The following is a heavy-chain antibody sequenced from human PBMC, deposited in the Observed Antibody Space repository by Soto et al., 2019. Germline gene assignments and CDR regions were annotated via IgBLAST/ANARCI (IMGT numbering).Heavy chain of an antibody. D-gene: IGHD3-16*01. CDR3: ARMGDVPYYYYGMDV. J-gene: IGHJ6*02. V-gene: IGHV1-18*01. CDR2: INGYNGNT. CDR1: GYTFSTYG. Sequence: QVQLVQSGAEVKKPGASWKVSCKASGYTFSTYGISWVRQAPGQGLEWMGWINGYNGNTNYAPKLQGRITMTTDTSTTTAYMELRSLRSDDTAVYYCARMGDVPYYYYGMDVLGQGTTVTVSS.